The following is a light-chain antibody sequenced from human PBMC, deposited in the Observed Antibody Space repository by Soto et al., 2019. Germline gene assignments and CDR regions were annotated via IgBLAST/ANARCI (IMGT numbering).Light chain of an antibody. J-gene: IGLJ1*01. CDR1: SSDVGGYNY. V-gene: IGLV2-14*01. CDR3: SSYTSSSTGV. CDR2: EVS. Sequence: QSALTQPASVPGSPGQSITISCTGTSSDVGGYNYVSWYQQHPGKAPKLMIYEVSNRPSGVSNRFSGSKSGNTASLTISGLQAEDEADYYCSSYTSSSTGVFGTGTRSPS.